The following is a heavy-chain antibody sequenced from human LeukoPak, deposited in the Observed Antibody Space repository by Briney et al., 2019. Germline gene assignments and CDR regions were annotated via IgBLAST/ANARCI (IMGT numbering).Heavy chain of an antibody. V-gene: IGHV4-59*01. CDR1: GGSISGDY. CDR2: IHSGGRT. J-gene: IGHJ4*02. D-gene: IGHD3-16*01. Sequence: SETLSLTCTVSGGSISGDYWSWIRQSPGKGLEWIAYIHSGGRTSYNPSLKSRVTISVETSKNEFSLKVTSVNAADTAVYYCARDREGGYDYVWGSPAPDYWGQGTLVTVSS. CDR3: ARDREGGYDYVWGSPAPDY.